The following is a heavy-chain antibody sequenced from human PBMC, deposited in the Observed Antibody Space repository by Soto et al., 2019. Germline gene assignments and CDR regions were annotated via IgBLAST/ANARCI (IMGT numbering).Heavy chain of an antibody. D-gene: IGHD2-8*02. Sequence: GGSLRLSCAASGFTFSSYGMHWVRQAPGKGLEWVAVIWYDGSNKYYADSVKGRFTISRDNSKNTLYLQMNSLTAEDTAVYYCASIYVLRGPRPLIYIDYWGQGTRVTVSS. CDR2: IWYDGSNK. J-gene: IGHJ4*02. CDR3: ASIYVLRGPRPLIYIDY. V-gene: IGHV3-33*01. CDR1: GFTFSSYG.